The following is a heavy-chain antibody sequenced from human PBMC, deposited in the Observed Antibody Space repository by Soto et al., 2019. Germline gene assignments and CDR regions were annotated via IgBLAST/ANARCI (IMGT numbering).Heavy chain of an antibody. CDR3: TADVRRTEVWGFDP. D-gene: IGHD3-10*01. CDR2: VKSKTDGETT. CDR1: GFPFSKAW. Sequence: EVQLVESGGGLVKPGGSLRLSCEASGFPFSKAWMSWVRQAPGKGPEWVGRVKSKTDGETTGYATPVRGRFTISRDDSKNMLYLQMISLQTEDTALYYCTADVRRTEVWGFDPWGQGTLVTVSS. J-gene: IGHJ5*02. V-gene: IGHV3-15*01.